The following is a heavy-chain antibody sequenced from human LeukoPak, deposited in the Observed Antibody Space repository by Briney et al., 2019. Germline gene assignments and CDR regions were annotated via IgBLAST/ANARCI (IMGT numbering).Heavy chain of an antibody. CDR3: AREDSSGYYPYYFDY. J-gene: IGHJ4*02. CDR2: IIPIFGTA. Sequence: SVKVSCKASGGTFSSYAISWVRQAPGQGLEWMGRIIPIFGTANYAQKFQGRVTITTDESTSTAYTELSSLRSEDTAVYYCAREDSSGYYPYYFDYWGQGTLVTVSS. D-gene: IGHD3-22*01. CDR1: GGTFSSYA. V-gene: IGHV1-69*05.